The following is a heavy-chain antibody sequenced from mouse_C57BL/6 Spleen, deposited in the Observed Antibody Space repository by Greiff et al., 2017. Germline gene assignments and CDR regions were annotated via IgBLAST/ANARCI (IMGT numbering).Heavy chain of an antibody. CDR3: ARCEGYGNCVAY. J-gene: IGHJ3*01. D-gene: IGHD2-1*01. Sequence: VQLQQPGAELVKPGASVKLSCKASGYTFTSYWMHWVKQRPGQGLEWIGMIHPNSGSTNYNEKFKSKATLTVDKSSSTAYMQLSSLTSEDSAVYYCARCEGYGNCVAYWGQGTLVTVSA. V-gene: IGHV1-64*01. CDR2: IHPNSGST. CDR1: GYTFTSYW.